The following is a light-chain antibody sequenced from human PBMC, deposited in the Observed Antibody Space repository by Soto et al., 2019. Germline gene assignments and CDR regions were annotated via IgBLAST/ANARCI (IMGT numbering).Light chain of an antibody. CDR1: SSNIGSNT. CDR2: SNN. Sequence: QSVLTQPPSASGTPGQRVTISCSGSSSNIGSNTVNWYQQLPGTAPKLLIYSNNQRPSGVPDRFSGSKSGTSASLAISGLQCEDGADYYCAAWDNSLNGWVFGGGPKLTVL. CDR3: AAWDNSLNGWV. J-gene: IGLJ3*02. V-gene: IGLV1-44*01.